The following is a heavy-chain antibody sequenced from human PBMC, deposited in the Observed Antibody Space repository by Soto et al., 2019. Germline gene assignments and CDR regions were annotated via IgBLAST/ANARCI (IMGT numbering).Heavy chain of an antibody. CDR2: MNPNSGNT. J-gene: IGHJ6*02. D-gene: IGHD5-18*01. V-gene: IGHV1-8*01. CDR1: GYTFTRYD. CDR3: ARHGLYSRAYYYYGMDV. Sequence: SVKVSCKASGYTFTRYDINWVRQATGQGLEGMGWMNPNSGNTGHAQKFQGRVTMTRNTSRSTAYMELRSLRSEDTAVYYCARHGLYSRAYYYYGMDVWGQGTTVTASS.